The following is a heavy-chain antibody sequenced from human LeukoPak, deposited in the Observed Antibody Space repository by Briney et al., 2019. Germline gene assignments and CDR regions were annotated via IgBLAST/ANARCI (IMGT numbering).Heavy chain of an antibody. V-gene: IGHV4-34*01. CDR3: ARGPVRLARPFDY. D-gene: IGHD3-9*01. CDR2: INHIGST. CDR1: GGSLSGAY. J-gene: IGHJ4*02. Sequence: SETLSLTCTVQGGSLSGAYWTWIRQPPGKGLEWIGEINHIGSTNYNPSLKSRVTMSADTPKNQFSLNLTSVTAADTAIYYCARGPVRLARPFDYWGQGTLVTVSS.